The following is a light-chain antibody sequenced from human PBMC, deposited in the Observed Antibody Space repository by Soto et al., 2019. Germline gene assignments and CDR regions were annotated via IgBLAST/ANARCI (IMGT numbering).Light chain of an antibody. J-gene: IGLJ3*02. V-gene: IGLV1-44*01. Sequence: QSVLTQPPSASGTPGQRVTISCSGIDSNIGSNGVNWYQHLPGMAPKLLTHSNDHRPSGVADRFSGSKSGTSASLAISGLQSQDEADYYCAACDDILNGWVFGGGTKLTVL. CDR3: AACDDILNGWV. CDR1: DSNIGSNG. CDR2: SND.